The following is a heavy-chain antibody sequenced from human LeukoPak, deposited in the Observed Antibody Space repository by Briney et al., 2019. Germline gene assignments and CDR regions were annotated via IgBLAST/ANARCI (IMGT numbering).Heavy chain of an antibody. J-gene: IGHJ4*02. CDR2: IFYTGTT. Sequence: SETLSLTCAVSGGSISSTSYYWGWIRQPLGKGLEWIGSIFYTGTTYYNPSLKSRVTISVDTSKNQFSLKLSSVTAADTAVYYCAREGAVVLSNFDCWGQGTLVTVSS. CDR1: GGSISSTSYY. V-gene: IGHV4-39*07. CDR3: AREGAVVLSNFDC. D-gene: IGHD4-23*01.